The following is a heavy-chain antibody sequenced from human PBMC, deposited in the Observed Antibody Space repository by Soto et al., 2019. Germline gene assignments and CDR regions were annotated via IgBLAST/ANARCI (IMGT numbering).Heavy chain of an antibody. D-gene: IGHD1-20*01. CDR3: ARPTYNSGSPFDY. Sequence: SETLSLTCAVYGGSFSGYYWTWIRQPPGTGLEWIGEINHSGSTNYNPSLKSRDTISVDTSKNQFSLKLSSVTAADTAVYYCARPTYNSGSPFDYWGQGTLVTVSS. J-gene: IGHJ4*02. CDR1: GGSFSGYY. V-gene: IGHV4-34*01. CDR2: INHSGST.